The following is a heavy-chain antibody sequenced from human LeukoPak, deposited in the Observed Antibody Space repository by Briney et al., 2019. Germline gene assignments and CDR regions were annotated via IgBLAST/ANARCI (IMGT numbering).Heavy chain of an antibody. CDR1: GDSISNSYY. CDR2: IYYNGNT. CDR3: ARPISQAFDV. V-gene: IGHV4-39*02. D-gene: IGHD5-24*01. J-gene: IGHJ3*01. Sequence: PSETLSLTCTVSGDSISNSYYWGWIRQPPGKGLEWIASIYYNGNTYVNPSLKSRATISMDMSDSNFSLKLTSVTAADTAMYYCARPISQAFDVWGRGTMVTVSS.